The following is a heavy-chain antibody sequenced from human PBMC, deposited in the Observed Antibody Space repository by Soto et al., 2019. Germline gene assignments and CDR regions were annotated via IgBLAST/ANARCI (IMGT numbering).Heavy chain of an antibody. D-gene: IGHD1-26*01. CDR3: ARGPSWDHYYMDV. CDR1: GGTFSSYT. V-gene: IGHV1-69*02. CDR2: IIPILGIA. J-gene: IGHJ6*03. Sequence: SVKVSCKASGGTFSSYTISWVRQAPGQGLEWMGRIIPILGIANYAQKFQGRVTITADKSTSTAYMELSSLRSEDTAVYYCARGPSWDHYYMDVWGKRTTVPVS.